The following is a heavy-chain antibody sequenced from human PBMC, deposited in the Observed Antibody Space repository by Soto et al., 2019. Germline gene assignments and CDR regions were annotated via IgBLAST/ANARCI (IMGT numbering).Heavy chain of an antibody. Sequence: QVQLVESGGGEVQPGTSLRLSCADSGFSFTNYGMHWVRQAPGKGLECVALISYDGINKYYADSVKGRFTISRDNSKNTLYMQMNSLRPEDTAVYYCGAGQYFSDYWGQGTLVSVSS. CDR2: ISYDGINK. V-gene: IGHV3-30*03. CDR3: GAGQYFSDY. J-gene: IGHJ4*02. CDR1: GFSFTNYG. D-gene: IGHD6-13*01.